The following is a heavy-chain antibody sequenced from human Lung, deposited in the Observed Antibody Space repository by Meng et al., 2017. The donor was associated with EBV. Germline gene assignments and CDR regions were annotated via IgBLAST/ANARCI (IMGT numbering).Heavy chain of an antibody. D-gene: IGHD1-26*01. Sequence: QVQLGHSGAEVKKPGASGKVSCKASGYTFTNYGITWVRQAPGQGLEWMGWISAYNGNTNYAQTLQGRLTMTTDTSTSTAYMELRSLRSDDTAVYYCARVEVGITSGDYWGQGTLVTVSS. CDR3: ARVEVGITSGDY. J-gene: IGHJ4*02. CDR1: GYTFTNYG. V-gene: IGHV1-18*01. CDR2: ISAYNGNT.